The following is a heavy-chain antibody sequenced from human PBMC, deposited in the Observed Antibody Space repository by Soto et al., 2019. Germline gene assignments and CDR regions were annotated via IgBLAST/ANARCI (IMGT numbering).Heavy chain of an antibody. CDR2: ISGGGVNT. CDR1: GFTFINYA. J-gene: IGHJ4*02. Sequence: GGSLRVSCAASGFTFINYAFTWVRQAPGKGLEWVSVISGGGVNTLYADSVKGRFTISRDNSKNTLYLQMNSLRAEDTALYYCAKVGRANYFDYWGQGTLVTVSS. V-gene: IGHV3-23*01. CDR3: AKVGRANYFDY.